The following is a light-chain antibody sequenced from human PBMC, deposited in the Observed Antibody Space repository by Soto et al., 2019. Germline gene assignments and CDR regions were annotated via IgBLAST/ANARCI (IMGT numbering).Light chain of an antibody. CDR3: QQYHRFPFT. J-gene: IGKJ3*01. Sequence: DIQMTQSPSTLSASVGDRVTITCRASQSFTSWLAWYQQKPGKAPKLLIFDASSLESGVPSRFSGSGSATEFTLTISSLQPDDFATYYCQQYHRFPFTFGPGTKVDVK. V-gene: IGKV1-5*01. CDR1: QSFTSW. CDR2: DAS.